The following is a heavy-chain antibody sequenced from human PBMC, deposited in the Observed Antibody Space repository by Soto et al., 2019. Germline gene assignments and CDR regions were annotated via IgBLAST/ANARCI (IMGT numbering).Heavy chain of an antibody. CDR1: GGSVSSGTYY. J-gene: IGHJ2*01. CDR2: IYRGSP. CDR3: SRDQGLGAGYFAL. D-gene: IGHD7-27*01. Sequence: QVRLQESGPGQVKPSETLFLTCTVSGGSVSSGTYYWSWIRQPAGKGLEWMGYIYRGSPNYNPSLEKRATISVDTSRTQFSLMLSSVTAADTAVYYCSRDQGLGAGYFALWGRGTLVTVSS. V-gene: IGHV4-61*01.